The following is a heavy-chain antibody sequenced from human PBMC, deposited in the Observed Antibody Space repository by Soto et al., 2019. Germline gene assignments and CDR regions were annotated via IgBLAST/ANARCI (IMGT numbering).Heavy chain of an antibody. Sequence: ASVKVSCKASGYTFSSYPMHWVRQAPGQRLEWMGWINAGNGDTKYSQKFQGRVTITRDKSTSTAYMELSSLRSEDTAVYYCAREGACGGDCYGAYYYYGMDVWGQGTTVTVSS. D-gene: IGHD2-21*02. CDR2: INAGNGDT. CDR3: AREGACGGDCYGAYYYYGMDV. J-gene: IGHJ6*02. V-gene: IGHV1-3*01. CDR1: GYTFSSYP.